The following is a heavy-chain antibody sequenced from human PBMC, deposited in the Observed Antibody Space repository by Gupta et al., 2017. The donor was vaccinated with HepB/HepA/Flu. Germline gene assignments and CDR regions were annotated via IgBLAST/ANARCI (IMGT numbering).Heavy chain of an antibody. D-gene: IGHD3-3*01. J-gene: IGHJ6*03. CDR1: GFSISGTA. CDR3: AKDLYFWSAMDV. CDR2: IGSDIRT. Sequence: ELQLVESGGGLVQPGGSLRLPCAGSGFSISGTAMGWVRQAPGKGLEWVSGIGSDIRTHYADSIKGRFTISRDNSKNTVYLQINSLRADDTAAYYCAKDLYFWSAMDVWGKGTTVTVSS. V-gene: IGHV3-23*04.